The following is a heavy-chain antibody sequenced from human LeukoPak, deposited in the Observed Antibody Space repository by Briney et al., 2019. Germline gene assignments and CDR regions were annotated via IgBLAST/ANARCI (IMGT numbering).Heavy chain of an antibody. J-gene: IGHJ4*02. Sequence: PGGSLRLSCAASGFTFSIYAMSWVRHAPGKGLEWVSAISGSGGSTYYADSAKGRFTISRDNSKNTLYLKMNSLRAEDTAVYYSAKAWYRPDFDYWGQGTLVTVSS. CDR1: GFTFSIYA. CDR2: ISGSGGST. V-gene: IGHV3-23*01. CDR3: AKAWYRPDFDY. D-gene: IGHD6-13*01.